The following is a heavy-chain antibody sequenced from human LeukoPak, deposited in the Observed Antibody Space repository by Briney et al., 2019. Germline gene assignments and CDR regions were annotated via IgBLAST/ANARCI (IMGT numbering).Heavy chain of an antibody. CDR2: INHSGST. V-gene: IGHV4-34*01. D-gene: IGHD2-2*01. Sequence: SETLSLTCAVYGGSFSGYYWSWIRQPPGKGLEWIGEINHSGSTNYNPSLKSRVTISVDTSKYQFSLKLSSVTAADTAVYYCARLGVRVVPAAVFDYWGQGTLVTVSS. CDR3: ARLGVRVVPAAVFDY. J-gene: IGHJ4*02. CDR1: GGSFSGYY.